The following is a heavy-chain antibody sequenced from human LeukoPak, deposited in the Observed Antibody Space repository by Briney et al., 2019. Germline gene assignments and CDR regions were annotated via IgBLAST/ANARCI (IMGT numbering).Heavy chain of an antibody. Sequence: GGSLRLSCAASGFTFGSYEMNWVRQAPGKGLGWVSYISSSGSTIYYADSVKGRFTISRDNAKNSLYLQMNSLRAEDTAVCYCASVRSSGYCSSTSCLSYWGQGTLVTVSS. CDR1: GFTFGSYE. CDR3: ASVRSSGYCSSTSCLSY. D-gene: IGHD2-2*03. CDR2: ISSSGSTI. V-gene: IGHV3-48*03. J-gene: IGHJ4*02.